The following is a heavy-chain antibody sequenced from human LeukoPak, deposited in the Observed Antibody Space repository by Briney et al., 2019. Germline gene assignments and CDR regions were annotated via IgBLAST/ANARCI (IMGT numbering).Heavy chain of an antibody. J-gene: IGHJ4*02. CDR3: ARVGQRHDDC. Sequence: PSETLSLTCAVYGGSFSGYYWSWIRQPPGKGLEWIGEINHSGSTNYNPSLKSRVTISVDTSKNQFSLKLSSVTAADTAVYYCARVGQRHDDCWGQGTLVTVSS. V-gene: IGHV4-34*01. D-gene: IGHD6-25*01. CDR1: GGSFSGYY. CDR2: INHSGST.